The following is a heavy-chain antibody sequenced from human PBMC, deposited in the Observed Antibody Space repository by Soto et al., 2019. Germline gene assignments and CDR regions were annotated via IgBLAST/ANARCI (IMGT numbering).Heavy chain of an antibody. CDR2: ISSSSSYI. V-gene: IGHV3-21*01. CDR3: ARLAYYDSSGYYCY. J-gene: IGHJ4*02. D-gene: IGHD3-22*01. CDR1: GFTFSSYS. Sequence: EVQLVESGGGLVKPGGSLRLSCAASGFTFSSYSMNWVRQAPGKGLEWVSSISSSSSYIYYADSVKGRFTISRDNPKNSLQLQVNRLRAEDTAVYYCARLAYYDSSGYYCYWGQGTLVTVSS.